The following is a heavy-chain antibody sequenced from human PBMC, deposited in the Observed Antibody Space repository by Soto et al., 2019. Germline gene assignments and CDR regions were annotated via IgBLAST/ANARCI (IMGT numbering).Heavy chain of an antibody. D-gene: IGHD6-13*01. CDR3: AKDLQQLVGGGDY. CDR1: GFTFSSYA. J-gene: IGHJ4*02. V-gene: IGHV3-23*01. Sequence: GGSLRLSCAASGFTFSSYAMSWVRQAPRKGLEWVSAISGSGGSTYYAGSVKGRFTISRDNSKNTLYLQMNSLRAEDTAVYYCAKDLQQLVGGGDYWGQGTLVTVSS. CDR2: ISGSGGST.